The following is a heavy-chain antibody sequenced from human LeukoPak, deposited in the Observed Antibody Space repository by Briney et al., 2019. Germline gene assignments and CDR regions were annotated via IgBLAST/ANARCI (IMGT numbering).Heavy chain of an antibody. CDR2: ISSSGSTI. Sequence: QPGGSLRLSCAASGFTFSSYEMNWVRQAPGKGLEWVSYISSSGSTIYYADSVKGRFTISRDNAKNSLYLQMNSLRAGDTAVYYCARRLGYYYGMDVWGQGTTVTVSS. J-gene: IGHJ6*02. CDR3: ARRLGYYYGMDV. D-gene: IGHD7-27*01. V-gene: IGHV3-48*03. CDR1: GFTFSSYE.